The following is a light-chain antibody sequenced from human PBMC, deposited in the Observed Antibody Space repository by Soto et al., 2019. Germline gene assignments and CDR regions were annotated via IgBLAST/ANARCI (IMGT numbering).Light chain of an antibody. CDR3: QHYNSYSNT. V-gene: IGKV3-20*01. J-gene: IGKJ2*01. Sequence: EIVLTQSPGTLSLSPGERATLFCRASQSFTTSQLAWYQQRPGQAPRVLIFGASRRATGIPDRFSGSGSGTDFTLTISSLQPDDFATYYCQHYNSYSNTFGQGTKLEIK. CDR1: QSFTTSQ. CDR2: GAS.